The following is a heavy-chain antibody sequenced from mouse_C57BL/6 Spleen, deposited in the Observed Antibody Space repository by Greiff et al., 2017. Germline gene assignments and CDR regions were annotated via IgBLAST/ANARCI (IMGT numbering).Heavy chain of an antibody. J-gene: IGHJ3*01. CDR1: GYTFTDYY. CDR3: ARDYGSPFAY. V-gene: IGHV1-19*01. D-gene: IGHD1-1*01. CDR2: INPYNGGT. Sequence: EVQVVESGPVLVKPGASVKMSCKASGYTFTDYYMNWVKQSHGKSLEWIGVINPYNGGTSYNQKFKGKATLTVDKSSSTAYMELNSLTSEDSAVYYCARDYGSPFAYWGQGTLVTVSA.